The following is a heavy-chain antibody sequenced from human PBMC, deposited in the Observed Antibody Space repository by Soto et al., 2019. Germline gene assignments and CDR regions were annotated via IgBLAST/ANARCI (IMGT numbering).Heavy chain of an antibody. D-gene: IGHD6-13*01. CDR1: GGSISSYY. Sequence: SETLSLTCTVSGGSISSYYWSWIRQPPGKGLEWIGYIYYSGSTNYNPSLKSRVTISVDTSKNQFSLKLSSVTAADTAVYYCARKLEYSSSWYDYWGQGTLVTVSS. J-gene: IGHJ4*02. CDR2: IYYSGST. CDR3: ARKLEYSSSWYDY. V-gene: IGHV4-59*01.